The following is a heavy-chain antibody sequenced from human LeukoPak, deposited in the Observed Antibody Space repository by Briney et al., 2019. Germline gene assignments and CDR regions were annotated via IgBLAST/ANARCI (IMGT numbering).Heavy chain of an antibody. Sequence: GRSLRLSCAASGLTGSSNFMTWVRQAPGKGLEWLSAMYSGGSTFYPDSVRGRFNIPKENPKKTMILKISILRAKEAAVNYFVVYGTEWRGAMDVWGQGNTFTVSS. D-gene: IGHD1-1*01. CDR3: VVYGTEWRGAMDV. CDR2: MYSGGST. V-gene: IGHV3-66*01. CDR1: GLTGSSNF. J-gene: IGHJ6*02.